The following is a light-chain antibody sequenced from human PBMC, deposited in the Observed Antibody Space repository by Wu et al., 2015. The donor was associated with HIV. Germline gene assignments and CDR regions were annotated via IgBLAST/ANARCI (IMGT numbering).Light chain of an antibody. CDR3: QHYGASPTT. CDR1: QSVSSN. Sequence: ATLSCRASQSVSSNLAWYQQKPGQAPRLLIYGASTRATGIPARFSGSGSGTEFTLSISRVEPEDSAVYFCQHYGASPTTFG. CDR2: GAS. V-gene: IGKV3-20*01. J-gene: IGKJ3*01.